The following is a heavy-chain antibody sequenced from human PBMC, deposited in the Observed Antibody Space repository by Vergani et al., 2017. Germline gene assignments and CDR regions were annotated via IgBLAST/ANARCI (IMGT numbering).Heavy chain of an antibody. J-gene: IGHJ4*02. CDR2: TYYRSKWYN. CDR3: ARVGPSGSIDF. D-gene: IGHD3-16*01. CDR1: GDSVSSTRSA. V-gene: IGHV6-1*01. Sequence: QVQLQQSGPGLVKPSQTLSLTCAISGDSVSSTRSAWHWIRQSPSRGLEWLGRTYYRSKWYNNYAVSVKSRITINPDTSKNLFSLHLNSVTPEDTAVYFCARVGPSGSIDFWGQGTLVTV.